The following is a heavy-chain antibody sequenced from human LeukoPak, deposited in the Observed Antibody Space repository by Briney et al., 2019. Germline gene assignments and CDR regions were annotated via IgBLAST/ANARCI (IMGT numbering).Heavy chain of an antibody. D-gene: IGHD1-26*01. Sequence: GRSLRLSCAASGFTFSSYAMSWVRQAPGKGLEWVSAISGSGGSTYYADSMKGRFTISRDNSKNTLYLQMDSLRAEDTAVYYCAKDPGWELQFDYWGQGTLVTVSS. J-gene: IGHJ4*02. CDR2: ISGSGGST. CDR1: GFTFSSYA. CDR3: AKDPGWELQFDY. V-gene: IGHV3-23*01.